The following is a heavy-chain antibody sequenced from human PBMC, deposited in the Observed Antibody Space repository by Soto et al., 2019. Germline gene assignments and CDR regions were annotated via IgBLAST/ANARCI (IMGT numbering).Heavy chain of an antibody. J-gene: IGHJ5*02. V-gene: IGHV1-3*01. CDR1: GYTFTSYA. Sequence: QVQLVQSGAEVQKPGASVKVSCKASGYTFTSYAMHLVRQAPGQRLGWMGWINAGNGNTKYSQKFQGRVTITRETAASTAYMELSSLRSEDTAVYYCARDDSGYDTFDPRVQATLVTVSS. D-gene: IGHD5-12*01. CDR2: INAGNGNT. CDR3: ARDDSGYDTFDP.